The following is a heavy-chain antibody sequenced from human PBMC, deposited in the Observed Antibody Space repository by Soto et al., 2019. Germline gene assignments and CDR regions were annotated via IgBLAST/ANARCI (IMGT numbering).Heavy chain of an antibody. CDR2: IIPIFGTA. CDR1: GGTFSSYA. Sequence: QVQLVQSGAEVKKPGSSVKVSCKASGGTFSSYAISWVRQAPGQGLEWMGGIIPIFGTANYAQKFQGRVTITADDSTSTAYMELSSLRSEDTAVYYCATYYYDSSGYSLDYWGQGTLVTVSS. CDR3: ATYYYDSSGYSLDY. J-gene: IGHJ4*02. V-gene: IGHV1-69*01. D-gene: IGHD3-22*01.